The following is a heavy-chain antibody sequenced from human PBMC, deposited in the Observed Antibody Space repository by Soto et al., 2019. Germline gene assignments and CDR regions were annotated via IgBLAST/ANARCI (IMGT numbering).Heavy chain of an antibody. V-gene: IGHV4-30-4*01. CDR3: GRVGRRDGNSSPGRFET. J-gene: IGHJ5*02. Sequence: SETLSLTCSVSRGSINSGDYFWSWIRQAPGKGLEWIGYTYYDGTTYYSPSLKRRVTVSVDTPKNKFFLKVDSVTAADTAVYYCGRVGRRDGNSSPGRFETWGQGILVTVSS. D-gene: IGHD1-26*01. CDR2: TYYDGTT. CDR1: RGSINSGDYF.